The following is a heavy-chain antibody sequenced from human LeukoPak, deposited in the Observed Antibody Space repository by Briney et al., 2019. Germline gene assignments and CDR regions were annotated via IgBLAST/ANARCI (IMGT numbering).Heavy chain of an antibody. J-gene: IGHJ4*02. CDR2: IYYSGST. CDR3: ASWSGYYLYFDY. D-gene: IGHD3-3*01. CDR1: GGSISSGGYY. V-gene: IGHV4-31*03. Sequence: SETLSLTCTVSGGSISSGGYYWSWIRQHPGKGLEWIGYIYYSGSTYYNSSLKSRVTISIDTSKNQFSLKLSSVTAADTAVYYCASWSGYYLYFDYWGQGTLVTVSS.